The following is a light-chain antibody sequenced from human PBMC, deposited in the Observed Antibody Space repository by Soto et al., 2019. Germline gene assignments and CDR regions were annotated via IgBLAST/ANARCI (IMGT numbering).Light chain of an antibody. J-gene: IGKJ1*01. CDR2: QAA. CDR1: QSISTW. CDR3: QQYDISSSN. Sequence: DIQMTQFPSTLSASVGDIVTITCRASQSISTWLAWYQHKPGKAPKLLSYQAASLEGGVPSRFSGSGSGTEFTLTISSLQYADFATYYCQQYDISSSNFGQWTKVETK. V-gene: IGKV1-5*03.